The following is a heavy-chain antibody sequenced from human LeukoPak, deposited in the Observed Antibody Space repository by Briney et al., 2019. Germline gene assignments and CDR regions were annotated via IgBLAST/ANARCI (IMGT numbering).Heavy chain of an antibody. CDR3: ARVYGDYLHY. J-gene: IGHJ4*02. CDR2: MSNSGENT. CDR1: GFTFSSYS. V-gene: IGHV3-30*03. D-gene: IGHD4-17*01. Sequence: PGGSLRLSCAASGFTFSSYSMQWVRQTPGKGLEWVGIMSNSGENTFYGEAVKGRFTISRDNSQNTLYLQMNSLRAEDTAVYYCARVYGDYLHYWGQGTLVTVSS.